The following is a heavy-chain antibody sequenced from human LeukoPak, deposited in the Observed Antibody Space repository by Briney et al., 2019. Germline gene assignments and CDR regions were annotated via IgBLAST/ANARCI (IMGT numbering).Heavy chain of an antibody. CDR2: IYHSGST. Sequence: SETLSLTCAVSGYSISSGYYWGWIRQPQGKGLEWIGSIYHSGSTYYNPSLKSRVTISVDTSKNQFSLKLSSVTAADTAVYYCALGYCSSTSCYENFDYWGQGTLVTVSS. V-gene: IGHV4-38-2*01. D-gene: IGHD2-2*01. CDR1: GYSISSGYY. J-gene: IGHJ4*02. CDR3: ALGYCSSTSCYENFDY.